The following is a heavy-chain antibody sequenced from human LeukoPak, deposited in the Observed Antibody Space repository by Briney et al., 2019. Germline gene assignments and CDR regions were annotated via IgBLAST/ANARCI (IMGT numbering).Heavy chain of an antibody. CDR1: GFSLSTSGMC. CDR3: ARMERSDYPDAFDF. Sequence: GSGPTLVNPTQTLTLTCTFSGFSLSTSGMCVNWIRQPPGKALEWLARIDWNDDKYYSTSLQTRLTISKDTSKNQVVLTMTNMDPVDTATYYCARMERSDYPDAFDFWGQGTMVTVSS. D-gene: IGHD4-17*01. J-gene: IGHJ3*01. CDR2: IDWNDDK. V-gene: IGHV2-70*11.